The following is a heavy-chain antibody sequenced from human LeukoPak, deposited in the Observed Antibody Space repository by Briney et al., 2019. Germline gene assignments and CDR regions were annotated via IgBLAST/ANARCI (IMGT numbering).Heavy chain of an antibody. D-gene: IGHD3-10*01. CDR1: GYTFTAYY. CDR2: INPNGGAT. J-gene: IGHJ6*03. V-gene: IGHV1-2*02. CDR3: ARDELWFGEGYYYMDV. Sequence: ASVKVPCKASGYTFTAYYIHWVRQAPGQGLEWMGWINPNGGATNYAQKFQGRVTMTRDTSINTAYMELTRLRSDDTAMYYCARDELWFGEGYYYMDVWGTGTTVTVSS.